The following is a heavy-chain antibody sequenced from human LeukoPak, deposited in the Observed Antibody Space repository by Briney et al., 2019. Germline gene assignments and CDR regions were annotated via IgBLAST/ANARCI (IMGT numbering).Heavy chain of an antibody. CDR2: IYSGGST. J-gene: IGHJ3*02. Sequence: AGGSLRLSCAASGFTVSSNYMSWVRQAPGEGLEWVSVIYSGGSTYYADSVKGRFTISRDNSKNTLYLQMNSLRAEDTAVYYCASAREYSSNWYRGASDDAFDIWGQGTMVTVSS. V-gene: IGHV3-53*01. CDR1: GFTVSSNY. CDR3: ASAREYSSNWYRGASDDAFDI. D-gene: IGHD6-13*01.